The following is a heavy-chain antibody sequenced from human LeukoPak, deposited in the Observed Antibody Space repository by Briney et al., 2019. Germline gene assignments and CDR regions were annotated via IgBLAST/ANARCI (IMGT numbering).Heavy chain of an antibody. Sequence: ASVKVSCKASGGTLSSYAISWVRQAPGQGLEWMGRIIPIFGTANYAQKFQGRVTITTDESTSTAYMELSSLRSEDTAVYYCARGISTVTTAHPYYFDYWGQGTLVTVSS. V-gene: IGHV1-69*05. CDR3: ARGISTVTTAHPYYFDY. J-gene: IGHJ4*02. CDR1: GGTLSSYA. D-gene: IGHD4-11*01. CDR2: IIPIFGTA.